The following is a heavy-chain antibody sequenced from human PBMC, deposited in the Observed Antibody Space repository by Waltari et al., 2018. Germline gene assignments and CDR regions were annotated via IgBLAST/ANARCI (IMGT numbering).Heavy chain of an antibody. V-gene: IGHV3-21*01. J-gene: IGHJ1*01. CDR3: ARDAYFDYIGGNYG. Sequence: EVQLVESGGGLVKPGGSLRLSCEASGFSFSSQSMNWVRQAPGKGLEWVASISRLITYKHYADSVKDRFTISRDNAKNSLFLQMDNLRVEDTAVYYCARDAYFDYIGGNYGWGQGTLVTVSS. CDR2: ISRLITYK. D-gene: IGHD3-16*01. CDR1: GFSFSSQS.